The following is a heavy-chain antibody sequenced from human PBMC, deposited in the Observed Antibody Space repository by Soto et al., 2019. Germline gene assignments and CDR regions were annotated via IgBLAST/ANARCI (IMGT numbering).Heavy chain of an antibody. Sequence: PSETLSLTCTVSGGSISSGGYYWSWIRQHPGKGLEWIGYIYYSGSTYYNPSLKSRVTISVDTSKNQFSLKLSSVTAADTAVYYCARGQLLPNNWFEPWGQGTLVTVSS. J-gene: IGHJ5*02. CDR2: IYYSGST. CDR3: ARGQLLPNNWFEP. V-gene: IGHV4-31*03. D-gene: IGHD6-6*01. CDR1: GGSISSGGYY.